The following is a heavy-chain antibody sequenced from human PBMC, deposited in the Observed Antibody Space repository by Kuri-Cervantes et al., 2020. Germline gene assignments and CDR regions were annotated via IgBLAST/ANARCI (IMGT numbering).Heavy chain of an antibody. CDR2: IWYDGSNK. CDR1: GFTFSSYG. J-gene: IGHJ4*02. D-gene: IGHD4-23*01. CDR3: ARQVDVGRCDY. Sequence: GGSLRLSCAASGFTFSSYGMHWVRQAPGKGMEWVAVIWYDGSNKYFADSVKGLFTISRANSKTTPYLQMNSLRDEDTAVYYCARQVDVGRCDYWGRGTLVTVSS. V-gene: IGHV3-33*01.